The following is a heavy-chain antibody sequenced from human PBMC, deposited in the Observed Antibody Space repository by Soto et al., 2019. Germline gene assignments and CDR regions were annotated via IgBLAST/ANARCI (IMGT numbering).Heavy chain of an antibody. D-gene: IGHD2-2*01. CDR3: ARGVKYPLEGYDYSVDD. CDR1: GGSISSGVYS. V-gene: IGHV4-30-2*01. J-gene: IGHJ6*02. Sequence: SETLSLTCAVSGGSISSGVYSWSWIRQPPGKGLEWIGEINHSGSTNYNPSLKSRVTISVDTSKNQFSLKLSSVTAADTAVYYSARGVKYPLEGYDYSVDDWGEGTQVTVTS. CDR2: INHSGST.